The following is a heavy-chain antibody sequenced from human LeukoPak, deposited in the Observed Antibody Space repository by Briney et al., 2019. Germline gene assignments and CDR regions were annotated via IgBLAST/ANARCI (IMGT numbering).Heavy chain of an antibody. V-gene: IGHV4-61*02. D-gene: IGHD6-19*01. CDR3: AGEWLGPIDY. CDR2: IYTSGST. CDR1: GGSISSGSYY. Sequence: SETLSLTCTVSGGSISSGSYYWSWIRQPAGKGPEWIGRIYTSGSTNYNPSLKSRVTISVDTSKNQFSLKLSSVTAADTAVYYCAGEWLGPIDYWGQGTLVTVSS. J-gene: IGHJ4*02.